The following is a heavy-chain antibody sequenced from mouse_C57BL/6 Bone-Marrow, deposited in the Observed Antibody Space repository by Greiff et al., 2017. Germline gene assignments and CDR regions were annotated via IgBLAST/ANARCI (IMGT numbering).Heavy chain of an antibody. J-gene: IGHJ2*01. Sequence: QVQLQQSGAELARPGASVKLSCKASGYTFPSYGISWVKQRTGQGLEWIGEIYPRSGNPYYNEKFKGKATLTADKSSSTAYMELRSLTSEDSAVYFCAKAYPYDYYAYWGQGTTLTVSS. CDR2: IYPRSGNP. D-gene: IGHD2-3*01. CDR3: AKAYPYDYYAY. V-gene: IGHV1-81*01. CDR1: GYTFPSYG.